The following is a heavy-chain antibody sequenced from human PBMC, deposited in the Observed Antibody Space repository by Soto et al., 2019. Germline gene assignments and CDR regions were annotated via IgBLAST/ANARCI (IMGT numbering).Heavy chain of an antibody. CDR3: AKSQAYCGGDCYRDYYYYYGMDV. J-gene: IGHJ6*02. D-gene: IGHD2-21*02. Sequence: LRLSCAASGFTFSRYGMHWVRQAPGKGLECMAIISYDGRDKYYADSVKGRFTISRDNSKNTLFLQMNSLRAEDTAVYYCAKSQAYCGGDCYRDYYYYYGMDVWGQGSTVIVSS. CDR1: GFTFSRYG. CDR2: ISYDGRDK. V-gene: IGHV3-30*18.